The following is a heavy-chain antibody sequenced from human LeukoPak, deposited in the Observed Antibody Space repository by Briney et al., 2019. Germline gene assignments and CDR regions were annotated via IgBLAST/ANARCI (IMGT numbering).Heavy chain of an antibody. D-gene: IGHD3-9*01. CDR3: AREYYDILTGYWDY. CDR1: GFTFSSYS. J-gene: IGHJ4*02. Sequence: GGSLRLSCAASGFTFSSYSMNWVRQASGKGLEWVSSISSSSSYIYYADSVKGRFTISRDNAKNSLYLQMNSLRAEDTAVYYCAREYYDILTGYWDYWGQGTLVTVSS. V-gene: IGHV3-21*01. CDR2: ISSSSSYI.